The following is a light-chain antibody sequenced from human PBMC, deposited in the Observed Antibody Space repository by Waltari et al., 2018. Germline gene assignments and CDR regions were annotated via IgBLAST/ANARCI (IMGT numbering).Light chain of an antibody. V-gene: IGKV3-20*01. CDR3: QNHERLPAT. Sequence: EIVLTQSPGTLSLSPGERATLSCRASQNIGRYLVWYQQQPGQAPRLLIYEASRRATGSPARLSSGGSGTDFSLTTSRLEPEDFAVYYCQNHERLPATFGQGTKVEIK. J-gene: IGKJ1*01. CDR1: QNIGRY. CDR2: EAS.